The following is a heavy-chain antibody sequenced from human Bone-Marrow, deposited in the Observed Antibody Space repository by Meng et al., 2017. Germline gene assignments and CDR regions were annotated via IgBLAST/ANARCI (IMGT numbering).Heavy chain of an antibody. D-gene: IGHD1-14*01. CDR3: ARNHADF. CDR1: GFTFRGNG. CDR2: ISSSGDTM. V-gene: IGHV3-11*01. J-gene: IGHJ4*02. Sequence: QVHLVESGRGLVNPGGSLRLSCAASGFTFRGNGRSWIRQAPGKGLDWVSYISSSGDTMHYADSVKGRFTISRDNAKNSLYLQMNSLRAEDTAVYYCARNHADFWGQGILVTVSS.